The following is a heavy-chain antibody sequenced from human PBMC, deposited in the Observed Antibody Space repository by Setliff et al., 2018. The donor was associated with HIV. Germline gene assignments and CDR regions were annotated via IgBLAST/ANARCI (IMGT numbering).Heavy chain of an antibody. CDR2: ANYIGST. Sequence: SETLSLTCILSGGSINNGDCNWAWIRQSPGMGLEWIASANYIGSTYYSSLKSRAAISVDTSKNRFSLRLTFVTAADTAIYYCARQVWLSDNHYYYYMDVWGKGTTVTVSS. J-gene: IGHJ6*03. CDR3: ARQVWLSDNHYYYYMDV. D-gene: IGHD5-12*01. CDR1: GGSINNGDCN. V-gene: IGHV4-39*01.